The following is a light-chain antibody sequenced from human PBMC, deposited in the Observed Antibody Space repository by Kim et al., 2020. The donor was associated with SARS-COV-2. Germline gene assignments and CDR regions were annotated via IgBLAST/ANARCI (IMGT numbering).Light chain of an antibody. J-gene: IGLJ1*01. CDR2: DVS. CDR3: SSYTSSSTQV. Sequence: GQSITISCPGTSSDVGGYNYVSWYQQHPGKAPKLMIYDVSNRPSGVSNRFSGSKSGNTASLTISGLQAEDEADYYCSSYTSSSTQVFGTGTKVTVL. CDR1: SSDVGGYNY. V-gene: IGLV2-14*03.